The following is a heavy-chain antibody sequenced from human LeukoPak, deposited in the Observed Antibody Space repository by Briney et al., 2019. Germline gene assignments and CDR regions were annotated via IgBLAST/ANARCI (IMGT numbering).Heavy chain of an antibody. J-gene: IGHJ4*02. V-gene: IGHV1-69*01. CDR3: ARTLPPTYYYDSSGYYFDY. D-gene: IGHD3-22*01. Sequence: SVKVSCKASGGTFSSYAISWVRQAPGQGLEWMGGIIPIFGTANYAQKFQGRVTITADESTSTAYMELSSLRSEDTAVYYCARTLPPTYYYDSSGYYFDYWGQGTLVTVSS. CDR1: GGTFSSYA. CDR2: IIPIFGTA.